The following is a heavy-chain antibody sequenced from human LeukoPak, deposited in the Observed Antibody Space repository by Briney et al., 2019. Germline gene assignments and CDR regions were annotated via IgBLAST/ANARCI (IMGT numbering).Heavy chain of an antibody. CDR2: INHSGST. J-gene: IGHJ5*02. CDR1: GGSFSGYY. Sequence: SETLSLTCAVYGGSFSGYYWSWIRQPPGKGLEWIGEINHSGSTNYNPSLKSRVTISVDTSKNQFSLKLSSVTAADTAAYYCARLYSSSWYNWFDPWGQGTLVTVSS. D-gene: IGHD6-13*01. CDR3: ARLYSSSWYNWFDP. V-gene: IGHV4-34*01.